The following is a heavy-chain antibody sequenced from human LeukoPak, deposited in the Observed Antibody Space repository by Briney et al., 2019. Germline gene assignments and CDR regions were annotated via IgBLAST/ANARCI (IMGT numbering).Heavy chain of an antibody. J-gene: IGHJ4*02. Sequence: PSETLSLTCTVSGGSISNTGYYWSWIRQRPGKGLEWIGYIYYSGSTYYNPSLKSRVTISVDTSKNQFSLRLTSVTAADTAVCYCARDSDGSGSRPYDYWGQGTLVTVSS. V-gene: IGHV4-31*03. CDR3: ARDSDGSGSRPYDY. D-gene: IGHD3-10*01. CDR1: GGSISNTGYY. CDR2: IYYSGST.